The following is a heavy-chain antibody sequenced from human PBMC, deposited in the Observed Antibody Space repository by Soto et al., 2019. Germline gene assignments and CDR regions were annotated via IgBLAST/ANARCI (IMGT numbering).Heavy chain of an antibody. D-gene: IGHD3-22*01. V-gene: IGHV1-3*01. Sequence: ASVKVSCKASGYTFTSYAMHWVRQAPGQRLEWMGWINAGNGNTKYSQKFQGRVTITRDTSASTAYMELSSLRSEDTAVYYCARDQGRLLQPDAFDIWGQGTMVT. CDR3: ARDQGRLLQPDAFDI. CDR1: GYTFTSYA. CDR2: INAGNGNT. J-gene: IGHJ3*02.